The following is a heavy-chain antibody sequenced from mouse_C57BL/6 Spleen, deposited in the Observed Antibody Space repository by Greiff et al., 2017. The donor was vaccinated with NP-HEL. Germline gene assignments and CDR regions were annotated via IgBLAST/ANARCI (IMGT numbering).Heavy chain of an antibody. CDR2: ISYDGSN. Sequence: DVQLVESGPGLVKPSQSLSLTCSVTGCSITSGYYWNWIRQFPGNKLEWMGYISYDGSNNYNPSLKNRIAITRDTSKNQFFLKLNSVTTEDTATYYCARDHSSGPDDWGQGTTLTVSS. D-gene: IGHD3-2*02. CDR3: ARDHSSGPDD. V-gene: IGHV3-6*01. J-gene: IGHJ2*01. CDR1: GCSITSGYY.